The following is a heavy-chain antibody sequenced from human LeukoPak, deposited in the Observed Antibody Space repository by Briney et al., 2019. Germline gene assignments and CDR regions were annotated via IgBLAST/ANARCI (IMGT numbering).Heavy chain of an antibody. CDR2: IIGGGGGT. Sequence: GGSLRLSCAASGFTFSSYAMGWVRQAPGRGREWVSAIIGGGGGTYYADSVKGRFTISRDNSKNTLYLQMNSLKAEDTAVYYCAKARFDYYDSSGYYYYWGQGTLVSVSS. J-gene: IGHJ4*02. CDR1: GFTFSSYA. D-gene: IGHD3-22*01. CDR3: AKARFDYYDSSGYYYY. V-gene: IGHV3-23*01.